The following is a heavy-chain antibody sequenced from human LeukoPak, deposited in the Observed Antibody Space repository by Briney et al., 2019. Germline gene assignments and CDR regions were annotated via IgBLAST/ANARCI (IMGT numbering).Heavy chain of an antibody. Sequence: SETLSLTCAVSGYSISSGYYWGWIRQPPGKGLEWIGSMYHNRGTYYNPSLKSRVTISMDTSKNQFSLRLSSVTAADTAVYYCASYYASGVSAYDYFSMDVWGKGTTVTVSS. CDR1: GYSISSGYY. J-gene: IGHJ6*04. D-gene: IGHD3-10*01. CDR3: ASYYASGVSAYDYFSMDV. V-gene: IGHV4-38-2*01. CDR2: MYHNRGT.